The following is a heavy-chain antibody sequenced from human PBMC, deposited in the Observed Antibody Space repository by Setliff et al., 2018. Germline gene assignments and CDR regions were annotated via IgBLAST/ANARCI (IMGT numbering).Heavy chain of an antibody. J-gene: IGHJ5*02. D-gene: IGHD5-12*01. V-gene: IGHV4-61*02. CDR1: GGSISSGSYY. CDR3: AREEGGYSGYDYWFDP. CDR2: IYTSGST. Sequence: SETLSLTCTVSGGSISSGSYYWSWIRQPAGKGLEWIGRIYTSGSTNYNPSLKSRVTISVDTSKNQFSLKLSSVTAADTAVYYCAREEGGYSGYDYWFDPWGQGTLVTVSS.